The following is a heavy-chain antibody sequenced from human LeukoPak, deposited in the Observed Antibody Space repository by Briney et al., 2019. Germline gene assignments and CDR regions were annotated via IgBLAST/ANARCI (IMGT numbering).Heavy chain of an antibody. CDR3: ARHRGRIAAAGGFDY. J-gene: IGHJ4*02. CDR2: IYTSGST. Sequence: SETLSLTCTVSGGSISSGSYYWSWIRQPAGKGLEWIGRIYTSGSTNYNPSLKSRVTISGDTSKNQFSLKLSSVTAADTAVYYCARHRGRIAAAGGFDYWGQGTLVTVSS. CDR1: GGSISSGSYY. D-gene: IGHD6-13*01. V-gene: IGHV4-61*02.